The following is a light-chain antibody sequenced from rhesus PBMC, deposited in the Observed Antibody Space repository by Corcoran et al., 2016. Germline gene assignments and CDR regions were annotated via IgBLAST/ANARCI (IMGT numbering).Light chain of an antibody. V-gene: IGKV3-53*01. Sequence: QVILTQSPATLSLSPGERATLSCRASQSVGSYLAWYQQKPGQAPRLLIYGASNRATGIPDRFRGGGFGTECSLSISSLEPEDFALYFCQMYSNSPWTFGQGTKVEIK. CDR3: QMYSNSPWT. CDR1: QSVGSY. CDR2: GAS. J-gene: IGKJ1*01.